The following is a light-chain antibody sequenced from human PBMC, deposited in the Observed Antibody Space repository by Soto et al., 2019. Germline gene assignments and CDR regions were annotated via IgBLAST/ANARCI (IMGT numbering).Light chain of an antibody. V-gene: IGLV2-23*01. Sequence: QSVLTQPASVSGSLGQSITISCTGSSSDVGGYNFVSWYQQHPGKAPKLMIYEGSKRPSGVSNRFSGSKSGNTASLTISGLQAEDEADYYCCSYAGSSTYVFGTGTKLTVL. CDR1: SSDVGGYNF. CDR2: EGS. CDR3: CSYAGSSTYV. J-gene: IGLJ1*01.